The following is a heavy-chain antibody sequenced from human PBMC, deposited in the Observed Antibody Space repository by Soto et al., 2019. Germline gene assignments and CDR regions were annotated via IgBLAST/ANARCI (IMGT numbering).Heavy chain of an antibody. Sequence: ASVKVSCKVSGYTLTELSMHWVRQAPGKGLEWMGGFDPEDGETIYAQKFQGRVTMTEDTSTDTAYMELSSLRSEDTAVYYCATAPSHVAIAVAGYNWFDPWGQGNLVPVS. V-gene: IGHV1-24*01. CDR3: ATAPSHVAIAVAGYNWFDP. J-gene: IGHJ5*02. CDR1: GYTLTELS. D-gene: IGHD6-19*01. CDR2: FDPEDGET.